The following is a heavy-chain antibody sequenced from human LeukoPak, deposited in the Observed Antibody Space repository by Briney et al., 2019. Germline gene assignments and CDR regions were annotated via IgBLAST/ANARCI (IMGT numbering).Heavy chain of an antibody. CDR3: ARAYSSSWYTDY. V-gene: IGHV1-2*02. CDR2: INPNSGGT. D-gene: IGHD6-13*01. CDR1: GYTFTGYY. Sequence: ASVKVSCKASGYTFTGYYMHWVRQAPGQGLEWMGWINPNSGGTNYAQKFQGRVTITRDTSTSTVYMELSSLRSEDTAVYYCARAYSSSWYTDYWGQGTLVTVSS. J-gene: IGHJ4*02.